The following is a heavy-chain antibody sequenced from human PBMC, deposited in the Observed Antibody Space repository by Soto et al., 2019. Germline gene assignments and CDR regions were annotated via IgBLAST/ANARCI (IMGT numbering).Heavy chain of an antibody. V-gene: IGHV3-73*02. CDR3: TGAAAGRYYYYYGMDV. CDR1: GFTFSGSG. CDR2: IRSKANSYAT. J-gene: IGHJ6*02. Sequence: EVQRVESGGGLVQPGGSLKLSCAASGFTFSGSGMHWVRQASGKGLEWVGRIRSKANSYATAYAASVKGRFTISRDDSKNTAYLQMNSLKTEDTAVYYCTGAAAGRYYYYYGMDVWGQGTTVTVS. D-gene: IGHD6-13*01.